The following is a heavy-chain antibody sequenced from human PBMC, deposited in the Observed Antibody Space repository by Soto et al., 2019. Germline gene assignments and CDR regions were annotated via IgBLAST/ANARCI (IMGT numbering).Heavy chain of an antibody. D-gene: IGHD6-13*01. CDR2: INPNSGGT. CDR1: GYTFTGYY. J-gene: IGHJ6*02. V-gene: IGHV1-2*02. Sequence: ASVKVSCKASGYTFTGYYMHWVRQAPGQGLEWKGWINPNSGGTNYAQKFQNRVTMTRDTSISTAYKELSKLRSDNTAVYYYARGEYASSWYGFGYYYGMDVWGQGTTVTVS. CDR3: ARGEYASSWYGFGYYYGMDV.